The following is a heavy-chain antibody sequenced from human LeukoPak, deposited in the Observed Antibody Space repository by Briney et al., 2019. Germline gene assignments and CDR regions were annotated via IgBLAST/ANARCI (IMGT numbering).Heavy chain of an antibody. CDR2: IYYSGST. D-gene: IGHD1/OR15-1a*01. CDR3: ARDHFSIWNTWLSGIDP. CDR1: GGSISSSSYY. J-gene: IGHJ5*02. Sequence: SETLSLTCTVSGGSISSSSYYWGWIRQPPGKGLEWIGSIYYSGSTYYNPSLKSRVTISVDTSKNQFSLKLSSVTAADTAVYYCARDHFSIWNTWLSGIDPWGQGTLVTVSS. V-gene: IGHV4-39*07.